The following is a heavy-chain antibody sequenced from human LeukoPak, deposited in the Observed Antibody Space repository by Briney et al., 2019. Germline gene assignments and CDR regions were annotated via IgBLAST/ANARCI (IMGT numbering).Heavy chain of an antibody. V-gene: IGHV3-7*01. Sequence: QSGGSLRLSCAASGLTFSRYWMTWFRQAPGKGLEWVANIKQDGSEKYYVVSVKGRFTISRDNADNSLYLQMTSLRVEDTAVYFCASRYCTGVNCFAASYMCMDVWGKGTTVTVSS. CDR1: GLTFSRYW. CDR3: ASRYCTGVNCFAASYMCMDV. J-gene: IGHJ6*03. D-gene: IGHD2-8*02. CDR2: IKQDGSEK.